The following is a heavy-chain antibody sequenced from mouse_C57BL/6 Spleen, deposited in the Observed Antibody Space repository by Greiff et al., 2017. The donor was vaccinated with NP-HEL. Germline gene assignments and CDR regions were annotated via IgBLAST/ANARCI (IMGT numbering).Heavy chain of an antibody. CDR2: INPNNGGT. CDR1: GYTFTDYN. CDR3: AREGRLRRSGFDY. J-gene: IGHJ2*01. V-gene: IGHV1-18*01. Sequence: EVKLQQSGPELVKPGASVKIPCKASGYTFTDYNMDWVKQSHGKSLEWIGDINPNNGGTIYNQKFKGKATLTVDKSSSTAYMELRSLTSEDTAVYYCAREGRLRRSGFDYWGQGTTLTVSS. D-gene: IGHD2-2*01.